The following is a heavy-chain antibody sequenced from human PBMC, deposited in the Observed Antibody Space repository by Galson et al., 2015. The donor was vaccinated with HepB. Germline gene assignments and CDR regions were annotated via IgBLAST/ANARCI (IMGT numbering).Heavy chain of an antibody. J-gene: IGHJ1*01. D-gene: IGHD3-10*01. CDR1: GFTFSSHG. V-gene: IGHV3-30*18. CDR3: AKDPYGSGNFPEFLQH. Sequence: SLRLSCAASGFTFSSHGTHWVRQAPGKGLEWVAVTSFDGGKKWYADSVKGRFTISRDNSRNTVYLQMDGLRPEDTAMYYCAKDPYGSGNFPEFLQHWGQSTRVTVSS. CDR2: TSFDGGKK.